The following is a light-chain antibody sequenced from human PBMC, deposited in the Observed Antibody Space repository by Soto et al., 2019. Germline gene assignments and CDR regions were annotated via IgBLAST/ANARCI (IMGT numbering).Light chain of an antibody. CDR1: QSVSSNF. Sequence: ENVLTQSPATLSLSPGERATLSCRASQSVSSNFLAWYQEKPGQAPRLLIYGASSRATGLPDRFSGRGSGTEFTLTISSLQPDDFATYYCQQYNSYSWTFGQGTKVDIK. CDR2: GAS. J-gene: IGKJ1*01. CDR3: QQYNSYSWT. V-gene: IGKV3-20*01.